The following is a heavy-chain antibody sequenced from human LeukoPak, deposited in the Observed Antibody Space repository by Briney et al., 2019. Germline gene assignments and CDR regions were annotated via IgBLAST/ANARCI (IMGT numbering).Heavy chain of an antibody. V-gene: IGHV3-23*01. J-gene: IGHJ4*02. Sequence: GGSLRLSCAASGFSFSSDGMSWVRQPPGKGLEWVSSIFPSGGEIHYADSVRGRFTISRDNSKSTLSLQMNSLRAEDTAIYYCATYRQVLLPFESWGQGTLVTVSS. CDR3: ATYRQVLLPFES. D-gene: IGHD2-8*02. CDR1: GFSFSSDG. CDR2: IFPSGGEI.